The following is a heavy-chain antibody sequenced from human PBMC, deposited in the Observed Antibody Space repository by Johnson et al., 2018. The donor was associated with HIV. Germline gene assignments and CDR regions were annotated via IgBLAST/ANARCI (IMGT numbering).Heavy chain of an antibody. V-gene: IGHV3-11*01. Sequence: QMLLVESGGGLVQPGGSLRLSCAASGFTFSDYYMTWIRQTPGKGLEWVSYISGSGTTVYYADSVRGRFSISRDNTKHSLYLQMNSLRAEDTALYYCARDRGYWDAFDIWGQGTMVTVSS. J-gene: IGHJ3*02. D-gene: IGHD3-22*01. CDR1: GFTFSDYY. CDR2: ISGSGTTV. CDR3: ARDRGYWDAFDI.